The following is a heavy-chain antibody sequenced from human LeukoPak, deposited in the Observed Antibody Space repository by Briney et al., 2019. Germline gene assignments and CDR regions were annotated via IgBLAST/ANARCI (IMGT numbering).Heavy chain of an antibody. CDR2: IYYSGST. V-gene: IGHV4-39*07. CDR1: GGSISSSSYY. Sequence: SETLSLTCTVSGGSISSSSYYWGWIRQPPGKGLEWIGSIYYSGSTYYNPSLKSRVTISVDTSKNQFSLKLSSVTAADTAVYYCARDNDMVAFDIWGQGTMVTVSS. J-gene: IGHJ3*02. CDR3: ARDNDMVAFDI. D-gene: IGHD3-9*01.